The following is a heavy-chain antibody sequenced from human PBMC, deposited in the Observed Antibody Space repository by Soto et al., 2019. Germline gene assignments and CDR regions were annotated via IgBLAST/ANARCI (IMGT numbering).Heavy chain of an antibody. CDR1: GFTFSDYA. CDR3: ATGGRQWLVTSDCTY. D-gene: IGHD6-19*01. J-gene: IGHJ4*02. Sequence: VQLVESGGGVVQPGRSLRLSCAASGFTFSDYAMHWVRQAPGKGLEWVAVVSHDGRNTHYADSVKGRFTISRDSSKKTVSLEMTSLRAEDTAVYYCATGGRQWLVTSDCTYWGQGALVTVSS. CDR2: VSHDGRNT. V-gene: IGHV3-30*03.